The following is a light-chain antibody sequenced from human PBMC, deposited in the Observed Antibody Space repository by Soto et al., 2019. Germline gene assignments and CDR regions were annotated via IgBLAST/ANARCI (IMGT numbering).Light chain of an antibody. J-gene: IGLJ3*02. CDR1: SSDVGNYNL. Sequence: QSVLTQPASVSGSPGQSITFSCTGTSSDVGNYNLVSWYQHHPGKAPKLILYEGSKRPSGISNRFSGSKSGNTASLTISGLQAADEANYYCCSYAGSSTWVFGGGTKVTVL. CDR3: CSYAGSSTWV. V-gene: IGLV2-23*01. CDR2: EGS.